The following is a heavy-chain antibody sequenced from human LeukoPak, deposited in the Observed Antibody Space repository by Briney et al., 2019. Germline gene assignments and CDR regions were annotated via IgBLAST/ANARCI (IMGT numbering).Heavy chain of an antibody. CDR3: ARDGDTQLRGGRAAFDI. V-gene: IGHV3-48*01. D-gene: IGHD5-18*01. CDR1: GFLFSSYS. CDR2: ISSSSSTI. J-gene: IGHJ3*02. Sequence: GGSLRLSCVGSGFLFSSYSMNWVRQAPGKGLEWFSYISSSSSTIYYADSVKGRFTISRDDAKNSMYLQMNSLRAEDTAVYYCARDGDTQLRGGRAAFDIWGQGTMVTVSS.